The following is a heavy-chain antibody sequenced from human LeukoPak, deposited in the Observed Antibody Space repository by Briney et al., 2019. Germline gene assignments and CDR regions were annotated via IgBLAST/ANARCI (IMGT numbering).Heavy chain of an antibody. J-gene: IGHJ3*02. CDR3: ARPRGEDFWTVMGAFDI. V-gene: IGHV4-34*01. Sequence: PSETLSLTCAVYGGSFSGYYWSWIRQPPGKGLEWIGEINHSGSTYYNPSLKSRVTISVDTSKNQFSLKLSSVTAADTAVYYCARPRGEDFWTVMGAFDIWGQGTMVTVSS. CDR2: INHSGST. CDR1: GGSFSGYY. D-gene: IGHD3/OR15-3a*01.